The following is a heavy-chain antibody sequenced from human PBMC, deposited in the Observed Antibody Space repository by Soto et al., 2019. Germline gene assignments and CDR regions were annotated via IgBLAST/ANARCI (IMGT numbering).Heavy chain of an antibody. CDR2: IYYTGST. CDR3: ARQDSGAYGYSYAMHV. Sequence: NPSETLSLTCTVSGDSINNYYWSWIRQPPGKRLEWIGYIYYTGSTTYNPSLESRVTMSVDTSKNQFSLKLSSVTAADTAVYYCARQDSGAYGYSYAMHVWGQGTMVTVS. D-gene: IGHD2-8*01. V-gene: IGHV4-59*08. CDR1: GDSINNYY. J-gene: IGHJ6*02.